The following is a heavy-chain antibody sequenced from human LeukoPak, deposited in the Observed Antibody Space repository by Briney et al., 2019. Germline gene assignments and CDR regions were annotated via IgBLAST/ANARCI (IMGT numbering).Heavy chain of an antibody. V-gene: IGHV3-72*01. CDR1: GFTFSDHY. J-gene: IGHJ6*03. CDR2: TRNKANSYTT. Sequence: GGSLRLSCAASGFTFSDHYMDWVRQAPGKGLEWVGRTRNKANSYTTEYAASVKGRFTISRDDSKNSLYLQMNSLKTEDTAVYYCAREGKRITMVRGVITPRGYYYMDVWGKGTTVTVSS. D-gene: IGHD3-10*01. CDR3: AREGKRITMVRGVITPRGYYYMDV.